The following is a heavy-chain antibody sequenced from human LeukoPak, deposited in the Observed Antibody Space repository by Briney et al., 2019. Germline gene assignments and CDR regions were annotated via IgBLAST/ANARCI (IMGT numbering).Heavy chain of an antibody. CDR1: GFTFTTYS. CDR3: ARERVYYDSSGYYQYYFDY. J-gene: IGHJ4*02. D-gene: IGHD3-22*01. Sequence: GGSLRLSCEASGFTFTTYSMTWVRQAPGKGLEWGSVIYSGGSTYYADSVKGRFTISRDNSKNTLYLQMNSLRAEDTAVYYCARERVYYDSSGYYQYYFDYWGQGTLVTVSS. CDR2: IYSGGST. V-gene: IGHV3-53*01.